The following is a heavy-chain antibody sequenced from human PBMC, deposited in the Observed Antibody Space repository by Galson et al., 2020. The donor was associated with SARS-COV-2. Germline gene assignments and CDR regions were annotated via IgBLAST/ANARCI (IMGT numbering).Heavy chain of an antibody. Sequence: SVKVSCKASGGTLRNFGISWVRQAPGQGLEWMGGVIPMLDITTYAQKFQGRVLITADKSTSTAYMELSSLRSEDTAVYYCARGRLGFGSSQPKHHYMDVWGKGTTVTVSS. D-gene: IGHD3-10*01. CDR3: ARGRLGFGSSQPKHHYMDV. CDR2: VIPMLDIT. J-gene: IGHJ6*03. V-gene: IGHV1-69*10. CDR1: GGTLRNFG.